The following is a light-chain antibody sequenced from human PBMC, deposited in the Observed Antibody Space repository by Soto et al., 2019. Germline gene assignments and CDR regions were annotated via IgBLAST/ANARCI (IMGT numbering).Light chain of an antibody. V-gene: IGKV3-15*01. CDR1: QTISSD. CDR3: QQYNYWPPVT. J-gene: IGKJ4*01. Sequence: EIVMTQSPATLSVSPGERATLSCRASQTISSDLAWYQQKPGQAPRVLIYGASTRATGIPARFSGSGSGTEFTLTISSLQSEDFAVYYCQQYNYWPPVTFGGGTKVEI. CDR2: GAS.